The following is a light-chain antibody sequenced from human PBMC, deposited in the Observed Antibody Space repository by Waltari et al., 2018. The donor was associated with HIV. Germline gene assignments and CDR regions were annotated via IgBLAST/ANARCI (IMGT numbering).Light chain of an antibody. CDR1: ASDIGRYNY. CDR2: DVN. CDR3: ASYTVNSTGV. V-gene: IGLV2-14*03. J-gene: IGLJ1*01. Sequence: QSALSQPASVSASPGQSVAISCSGSASDIGRYNYVSWYQQHPDKTPRLILFDVNNRPSGISDRFSGAKTGTTASLTISTVETDDEAEYYCASYTVNSTGVFGSGTKLTVL.